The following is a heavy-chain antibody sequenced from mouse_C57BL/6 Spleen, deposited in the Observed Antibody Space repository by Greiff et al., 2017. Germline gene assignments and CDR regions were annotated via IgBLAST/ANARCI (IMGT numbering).Heavy chain of an antibody. D-gene: IGHD1-1*01. J-gene: IGHJ1*03. Sequence: EVKLVESGEGLVKPGGSLKLSCAASGFTFSSYAMSWVRQTPEKRLEWVAYISSGGDYIYYADTVKGRFTISRDNARNTLYLQMSSLKSEDTAMYYCTRGYGSATRYFDVWGTGTTVTVSS. V-gene: IGHV5-9-1*02. CDR2: ISSGGDYI. CDR1: GFTFSSYA. CDR3: TRGYGSATRYFDV.